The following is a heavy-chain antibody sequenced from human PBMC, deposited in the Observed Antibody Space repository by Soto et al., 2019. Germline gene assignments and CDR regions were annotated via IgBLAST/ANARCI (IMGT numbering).Heavy chain of an antibody. CDR3: AKEYTAKHSLGCPLDY. Sequence: QVQLVESGGGVFQPGRSLRLSCAASGFTFSSYGMHWVRQAPGKGLEWVAVISYDGTNKYYADSVKGRFTISRDNAKNTMYLQMNSLRDEDTAVYHCAKEYTAKHSLGCPLDYWGQGTLVTVSS. CDR2: ISYDGTNK. CDR1: GFTFSSYG. J-gene: IGHJ4*02. V-gene: IGHV3-30*18. D-gene: IGHD2-21*01.